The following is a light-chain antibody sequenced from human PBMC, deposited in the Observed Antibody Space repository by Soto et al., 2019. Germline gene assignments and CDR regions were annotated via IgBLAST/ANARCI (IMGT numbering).Light chain of an antibody. CDR3: QQRSNWPIT. CDR1: QSVSSY. Sequence: EIVLTQSTATLSLSPGERATLSCRTSQSVSSYFAWYQQKTGRAPRLLIYYASNRATGIPARFIGSGSGTDFTLTISSLEPEDFAVYYCQQRSNWPITFGQGTRLEIK. CDR2: YAS. J-gene: IGKJ5*01. V-gene: IGKV3-11*01.